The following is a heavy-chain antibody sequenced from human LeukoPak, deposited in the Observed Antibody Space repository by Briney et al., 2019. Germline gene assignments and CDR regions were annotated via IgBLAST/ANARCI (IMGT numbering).Heavy chain of an antibody. CDR3: AKDGYRSGWSFDY. D-gene: IGHD6-19*01. CDR1: GFTVGHYA. CDR2: ISGNGGST. J-gene: IGHJ4*02. V-gene: IGHV3-23*01. Sequence: GGSLRLSCASSGFTVGHYAVSWVRQAPGKGLEWVSTISGNGGSTYYADSVKGRFTISRDNSKNTLYLQMNSLRAEDTAVYYCAKDGYRSGWSFDYWGQGTLVTVSS.